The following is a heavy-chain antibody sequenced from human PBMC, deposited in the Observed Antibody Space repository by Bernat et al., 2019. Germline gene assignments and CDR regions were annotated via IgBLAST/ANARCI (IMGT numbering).Heavy chain of an antibody. CDR3: ARGYCSGGSCYSLDAFDI. J-gene: IGHJ3*02. Sequence: QVQLVESGGGVVQPGRSLRLSCAASGFTFSSYGMHWVRQAPGKGLEWVAVIWYDGSNKYYADSVKGRFTISRDNSKNTLYLQMNSLRAEDTAVYYCARGYCSGGSCYSLDAFDIWGQGTMVTVSS. D-gene: IGHD2-15*01. V-gene: IGHV3-33*01. CDR2: IWYDGSNK. CDR1: GFTFSSYG.